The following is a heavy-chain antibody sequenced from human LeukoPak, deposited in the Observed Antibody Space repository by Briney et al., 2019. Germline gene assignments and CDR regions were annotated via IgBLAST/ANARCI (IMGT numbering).Heavy chain of an antibody. CDR1: GGSVTNYH. Sequence: SETLSLTCTVSGGSVTNYHWSWIRQPAGKGLEWIARFYTGGSTTYNPSLNGRATMSVDTSMNHFSLKLTSVTAADTAIYYCATVEVGTVDVFDIWGQGTMVTVSS. CDR2: FYTGGST. J-gene: IGHJ3*02. D-gene: IGHD1-26*01. CDR3: ATVEVGTVDVFDI. V-gene: IGHV4-4*07.